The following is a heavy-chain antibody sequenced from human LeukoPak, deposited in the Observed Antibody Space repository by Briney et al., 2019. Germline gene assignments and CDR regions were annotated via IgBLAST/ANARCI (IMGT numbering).Heavy chain of an antibody. D-gene: IGHD2-8*01. CDR2: INASGGGT. CDR1: GYSFTSYY. V-gene: IGHV1-46*01. Sequence: ASVKVSCKASGYSFTSYYIHWVRQAPGKGLEWMGVINASGGGTTYAQKFQGRVTMTRDTSISTAYMELSRLRSDDTAVYYCAGSLGYCTSNVCYLKYWGQGTLVTVSS. CDR3: AGSLGYCTSNVCYLKY. J-gene: IGHJ4*02.